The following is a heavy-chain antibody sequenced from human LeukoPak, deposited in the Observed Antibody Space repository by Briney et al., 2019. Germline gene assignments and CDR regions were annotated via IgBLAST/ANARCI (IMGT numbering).Heavy chain of an antibody. J-gene: IGHJ4*02. V-gene: IGHV3-74*01. CDR2: ISPDGSSA. CDR1: GFTFSSYW. Sequence: PGGSLRLSCAASGFTFSSYWMHWVRHAPGKGLLWVSRISPDGSSAIYADSVKGRFTISRDNAKNSLYLQMNSLRAEDTAVYYCVRERGYSGYDYFIDSPSDYWGQGTLVTVSS. CDR3: VRERGYSGYDYFIDSPSDY. D-gene: IGHD5-12*01.